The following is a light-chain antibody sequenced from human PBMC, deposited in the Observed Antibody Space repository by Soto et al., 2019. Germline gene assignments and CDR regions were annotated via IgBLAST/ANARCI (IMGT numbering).Light chain of an antibody. CDR1: SSDVGGYNY. CDR3: SSYTSSTLGV. Sequence: QSALTQPASVSGSPGQSITIPCTGTSSDVGGYNYVSWYQQHPGKAPKLIIYKVTNRPSGVSYRFSGSKSGNTASLTISGLQAEDEADYYCSSYTSSTLGVFGTGTKLTVL. V-gene: IGLV2-14*01. CDR2: KVT. J-gene: IGLJ1*01.